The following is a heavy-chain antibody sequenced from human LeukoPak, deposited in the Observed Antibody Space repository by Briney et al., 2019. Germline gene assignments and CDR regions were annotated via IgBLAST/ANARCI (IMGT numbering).Heavy chain of an antibody. Sequence: SVKVSCKASGFTFTSSAVQWVRQARGQRLEWIGWIVVGSGNTNYAQKFQERVTITRDMSTSTAYMELSSLRSEDTAVYYCAAETMVRGVIRDGYWGQGTLVTVSS. D-gene: IGHD3-10*01. CDR2: IVVGSGNT. CDR1: GFTFTSSA. CDR3: AAETMVRGVIRDGY. V-gene: IGHV1-58*01. J-gene: IGHJ4*02.